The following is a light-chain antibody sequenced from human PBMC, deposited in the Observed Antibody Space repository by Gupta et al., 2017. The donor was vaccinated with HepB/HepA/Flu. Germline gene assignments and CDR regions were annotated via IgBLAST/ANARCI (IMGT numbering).Light chain of an antibody. Sequence: QSALTQPASVSGSPGPSITISCTGTSSDVGSYNLVSWYQQHPGKAHNLMIYEVSKRPSGVANRFSGSKSGNTASLTISGLQAEDEADYYCCSYAGSSTLVFGGGTKLTVL. CDR1: SSDVGSYNL. CDR3: CSYAGSSTLV. J-gene: IGLJ2*01. CDR2: EVS. V-gene: IGLV2-23*02.